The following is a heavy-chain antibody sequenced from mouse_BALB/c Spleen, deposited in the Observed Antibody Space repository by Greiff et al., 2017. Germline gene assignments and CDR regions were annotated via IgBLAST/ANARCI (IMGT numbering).Heavy chain of an antibody. Sequence: QVQLKQPGAELVKPGASVKLSCKASGYTFTSYWMHWVKQRPGQGLEWIGEINPSNGRTNYNEKFKSKATLTVDKSSSTAYMQLSSLTSEDSAVYYCARRYAAWFAYWGQGTLVTVSA. CDR3: ARRYAAWFAY. CDR2: INPSNGRT. CDR1: GYTFTSYW. D-gene: IGHD2-14*01. J-gene: IGHJ3*01. V-gene: IGHV1S81*02.